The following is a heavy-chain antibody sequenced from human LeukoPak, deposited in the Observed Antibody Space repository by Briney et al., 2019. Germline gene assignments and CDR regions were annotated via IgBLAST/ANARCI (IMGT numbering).Heavy chain of an antibody. CDR3: AKGTSVVRGVNDY. D-gene: IGHD3-10*01. Sequence: GGSLRLSCAASGLTFSSYAMSWVRQAPGKGLEWVSAISGSGGSTYYADSVKGRFTISRDNSKNTLYLQMNSLRAEDTAVYYCAKGTSVVRGVNDYWGQGTLVTVSS. CDR2: ISGSGGST. CDR1: GLTFSSYA. J-gene: IGHJ4*02. V-gene: IGHV3-23*01.